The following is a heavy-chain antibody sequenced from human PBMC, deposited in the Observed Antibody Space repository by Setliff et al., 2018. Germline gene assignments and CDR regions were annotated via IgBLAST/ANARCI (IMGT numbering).Heavy chain of an antibody. Sequence: GASVKVSCKASGGTFSSYAISWVRQAPGQGLEWMGGIIPILGIANYAQKFQGRVTTTADKSTSTAYMELRSLRSDDTAVYYCARVYYGSGSLYDYWGQGTLVTVSS. CDR2: IIPILGIA. J-gene: IGHJ4*02. V-gene: IGHV1-69*10. CDR3: ARVYYGSGSLYDY. CDR1: GGTFSSYA. D-gene: IGHD3-10*01.